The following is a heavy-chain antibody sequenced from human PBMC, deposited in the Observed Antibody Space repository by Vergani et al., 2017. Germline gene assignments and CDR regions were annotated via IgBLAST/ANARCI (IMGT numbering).Heavy chain of an antibody. CDR1: GDSVNSYY. CDR3: ARSRIYYGAGSPDY. V-gene: IGHV4-59*02. CDR2: VSFRGDT. D-gene: IGHD3-10*01. Sequence: QVKLQESGPGLVKPSETLSLTCTVSGDSVNSYYWSWIRQPPGKGLEWMGYVSFRGDTLYDPSVKGRMTISLNTSSNQFSLYLTSVTAADTAVYYCARSRIYYGAGSPDYWGQGTLVTVSS. J-gene: IGHJ4*02.